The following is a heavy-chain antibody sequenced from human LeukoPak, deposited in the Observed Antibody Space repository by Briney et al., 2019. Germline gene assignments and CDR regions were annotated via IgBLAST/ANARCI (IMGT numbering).Heavy chain of an antibody. CDR2: INGDGSSL. V-gene: IGHV3-74*01. CDR1: GFTFRNYW. J-gene: IGHJ4*02. D-gene: IGHD4-17*01. Sequence: GGSLRLSCAASGFTFRNYWMHWVRQAPGKGLVWVSHINGDGSSLSYADSVKGRFTISRDNAKNTLYLQLSNLRVEDTAVYYCARGRYYLDSWGQGTLVTVSS. CDR3: ARGRYYLDS.